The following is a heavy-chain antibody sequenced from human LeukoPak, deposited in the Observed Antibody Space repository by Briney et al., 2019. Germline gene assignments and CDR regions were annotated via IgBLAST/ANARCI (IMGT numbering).Heavy chain of an antibody. CDR3: ARGSTPKTSPGDY. V-gene: IGHV4-34*01. J-gene: IGHJ4*02. CDR2: INHSGST. CDR1: GGSLSGYY. Sequence: SETLSLTCAVYGGSLSGYYWRRIRQPPAKGLECIGEINHSGSTNYSPSLQSRINKSVDPSQDQFSLKLSSVTAADTAVYYCARGSTPKTSPGDYWGQGTLVTVSS.